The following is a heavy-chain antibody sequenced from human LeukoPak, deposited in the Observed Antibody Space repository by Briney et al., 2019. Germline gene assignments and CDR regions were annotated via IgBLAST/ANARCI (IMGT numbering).Heavy chain of an antibody. J-gene: IGHJ3*02. Sequence: SVKVSCKASGGTFSSYAISWVRQAPGQGLEWMGGIIPIFGTANYAQKFQGRVTITADESTSTAYMELSSLRSEDTAVYYCARDLVPGSEGDAFDIWGQGTMVTVSS. V-gene: IGHV1-69*13. CDR2: IIPIFGTA. CDR1: GGTFSSYA. CDR3: ARDLVPGSEGDAFDI. D-gene: IGHD1-26*01.